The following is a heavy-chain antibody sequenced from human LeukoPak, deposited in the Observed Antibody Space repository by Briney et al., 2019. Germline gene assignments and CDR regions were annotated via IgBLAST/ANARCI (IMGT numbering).Heavy chain of an antibody. V-gene: IGHV4-59*08. J-gene: IGHJ4*02. CDR3: ARLPGYSSSWRYYFDY. Sequence: SETLSLTCTVSGGSISSYYWSWIRQPPGKGLEWIGYIYYSGSTNYNPSLKSRVTISVDTSKNQFSLKLSSVTAADTAVYYCARLPGYSSSWRYYFDYWGQGTLVTVSS. CDR2: IYYSGST. CDR1: GGSISSYY. D-gene: IGHD6-13*01.